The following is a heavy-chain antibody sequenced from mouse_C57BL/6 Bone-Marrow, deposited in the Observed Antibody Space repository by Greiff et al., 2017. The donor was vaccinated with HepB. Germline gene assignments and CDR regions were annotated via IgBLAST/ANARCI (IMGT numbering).Heavy chain of an antibody. CDR3: ASSYYYGSSYGFDV. V-gene: IGHV1-55*01. Sequence: VQLQQSGAELVKPGASVKMSCKASGYTFTSYWITWVKQRPGQGLEWIGDIYPGSGSTNYNEKFKSKATLTVDTSSSTAYMQLSSLTSEDSAVYYCASSYYYGSSYGFDVWGTGTTVTVSS. CDR1: GYTFTSYW. J-gene: IGHJ1*03. CDR2: IYPGSGST. D-gene: IGHD1-1*01.